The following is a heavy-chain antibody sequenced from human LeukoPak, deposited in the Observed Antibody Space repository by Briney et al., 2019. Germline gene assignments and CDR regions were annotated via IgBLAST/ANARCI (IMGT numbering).Heavy chain of an antibody. J-gene: IGHJ4*02. D-gene: IGHD5-18*01. CDR1: GFTFSSYG. CDR2: IWYDGSNK. Sequence: GGSLRLSCAASGFTFSSYGMHWVHQAPGKGLEWVAVIWYDGSNKYYADSVKGRFTISRDNSKNTLYLQMNSLRAEDTAVYYCARDRSPTAMALGYWGQGTLVTVSS. V-gene: IGHV3-33*01. CDR3: ARDRSPTAMALGY.